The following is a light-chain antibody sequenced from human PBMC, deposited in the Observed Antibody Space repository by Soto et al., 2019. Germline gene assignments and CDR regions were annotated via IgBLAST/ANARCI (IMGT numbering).Light chain of an antibody. Sequence: QSALTQPASVSGSPGQSITISCTGTSNDVGAKNYVSWYQHHPGKAPKILIYEAANRPSGVSHRFSGSKSGNTASLTISGLKAEDEAAYFCTSYTSTSTLVFGGGTKLTVL. V-gene: IGLV2-14*01. CDR1: SNDVGAKNY. J-gene: IGLJ3*02. CDR2: EAA. CDR3: TSYTSTSTLV.